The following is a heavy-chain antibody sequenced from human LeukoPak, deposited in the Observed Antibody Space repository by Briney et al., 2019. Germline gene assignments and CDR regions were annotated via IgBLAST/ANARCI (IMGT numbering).Heavy chain of an antibody. D-gene: IGHD2-21*01. V-gene: IGHV3-73*01. CDR3: TRRHRRGDTDYYYYGLDV. J-gene: IGHJ6*02. CDR2: IKTKANNDAT. CDR1: GFTFSASD. Sequence: GGSLRLSCAASGFTFSASDIHWVRQASGKGLEWIGRIKTKANNDATAYAVSVKGRFTISRDDQKNTAYLQMNSLKTEDTAFYYCTRRHRRGDTDYYYYGLDVWGQGTTVAVSS.